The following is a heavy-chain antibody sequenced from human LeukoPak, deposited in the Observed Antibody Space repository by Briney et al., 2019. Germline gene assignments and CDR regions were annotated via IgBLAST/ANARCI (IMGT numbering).Heavy chain of an antibody. CDR2: IRASNGNT. V-gene: IGHV1-18*01. Sequence: ASVKVSCKASGYTFINYGVTWVRQAPGQGLEWMGWIRASNGNTNYAQKLQGRVTMTTETSTSTAYMELRSLRSDDTAVYYCARALSRGYSGYDYGLGYWGQGTLVTVSS. CDR3: ARALSRGYSGYDYGLGY. D-gene: IGHD5-12*01. J-gene: IGHJ4*02. CDR1: GYTFINYG.